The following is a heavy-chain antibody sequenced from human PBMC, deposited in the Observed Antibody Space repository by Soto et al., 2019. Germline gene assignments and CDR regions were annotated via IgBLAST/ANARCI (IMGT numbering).Heavy chain of an antibody. CDR3: ARARYCSGGSCYSVVVGYYYYGMDV. D-gene: IGHD2-15*01. CDR2: IIPIFGTA. J-gene: IGHJ6*02. CDR1: GGTFSSYA. Sequence: SVKVSCKASGGTFSSYAISWVRQAPGQGLEWMGGIIPIFGTANYAQKFQGRVTITADESTSTAYMELSSLRSEDTAVYYCARARYCSGGSCYSVVVGYYYYGMDVWGQGTTVT. V-gene: IGHV1-69*13.